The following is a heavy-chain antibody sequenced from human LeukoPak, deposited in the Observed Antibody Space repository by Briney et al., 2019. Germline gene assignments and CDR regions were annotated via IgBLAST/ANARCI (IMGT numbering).Heavy chain of an antibody. Sequence: SETLSLTCAVSGYSISSGYYWGWIRQPPGKGLEWIGSIYHSGSTYYNPSLKSRVTISVDTSKNQFSLKLSSVTAADTAVYYCARGLLWFGSGYYYYMDVWGKGTTVTVSS. J-gene: IGHJ6*03. CDR2: IYHSGST. V-gene: IGHV4-38-2*01. CDR3: ARGLLWFGSGYYYYMDV. CDR1: GYSISSGYY. D-gene: IGHD3-10*01.